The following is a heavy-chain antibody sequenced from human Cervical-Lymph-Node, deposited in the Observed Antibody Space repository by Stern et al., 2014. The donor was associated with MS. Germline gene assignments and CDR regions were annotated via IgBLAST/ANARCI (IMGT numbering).Heavy chain of an antibody. Sequence: VQLLESGAEVKKPGSSVKVSCKASGDTFSTSLITWVRQGPGQGPEWVGGIVIICGTQNYARRVQGRVTITADEDTNTGYMELSSLRFDDTAVYYCASGVGGSHYFDYWGQGTLVTVSS. CDR1: GDTFSTSL. CDR2: IVIICGTQ. CDR3: ASGVGGSHYFDY. D-gene: IGHD3-16*01. J-gene: IGHJ4*02. V-gene: IGHV1-69*01.